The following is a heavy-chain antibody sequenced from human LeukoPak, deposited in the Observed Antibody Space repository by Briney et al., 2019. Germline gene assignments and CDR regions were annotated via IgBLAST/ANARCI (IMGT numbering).Heavy chain of an antibody. CDR2: IFSGGST. CDR1: GFPVSSNY. D-gene: IGHD3-9*01. Sequence: PGGSLRLSCAASGFPVSSNYMSWVRQAPGKGLEWVSVIFSGGSTYYADSVKGRFTISRDNSKNTLYLQMNSLRAEDTAVYYCARGYDILTGYFFDYWGQGTLVTVSS. J-gene: IGHJ4*02. V-gene: IGHV3-53*01. CDR3: ARGYDILTGYFFDY.